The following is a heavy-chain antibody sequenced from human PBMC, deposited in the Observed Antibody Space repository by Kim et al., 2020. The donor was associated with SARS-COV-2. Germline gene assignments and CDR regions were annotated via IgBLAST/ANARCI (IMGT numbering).Heavy chain of an antibody. CDR2: ISWNSGSI. J-gene: IGHJ4*02. CDR3: AKDRGAYYYDNSGRTGLFDY. Sequence: GGSLRLSCAASGFTFDDYAMHWVRQAPGKGLEWVSGISWNSGSIGYSDSVKGRFTISRDNAKNSLYLQMNSLRAAETALYYCAKDRGAYYYDNSGRTGLFDYWGQGTLVTVS. V-gene: IGHV3-9*01. D-gene: IGHD3-22*01. CDR1: GFTFDDYA.